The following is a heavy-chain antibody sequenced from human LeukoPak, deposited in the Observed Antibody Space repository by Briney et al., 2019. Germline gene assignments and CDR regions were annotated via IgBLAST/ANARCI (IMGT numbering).Heavy chain of an antibody. V-gene: IGHV1-46*01. CDR2: INPSGGST. CDR1: GYTFTSYY. CDR3: ARFFGCSGGSCWNAFDI. J-gene: IGHJ3*02. D-gene: IGHD2-15*01. Sequence: ASVKVSRKASGYTFTSYYMHWVRQAPGQGLEWMGIINPSGGSTSYAQKFQGRVTMTRDTSTSTVYMELSSLRSEDTAVYYCARFFGCSGGSCWNAFDIWGQGTMVTVSS.